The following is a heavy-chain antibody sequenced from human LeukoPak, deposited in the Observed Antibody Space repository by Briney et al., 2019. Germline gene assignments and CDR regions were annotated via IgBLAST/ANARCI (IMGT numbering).Heavy chain of an antibody. CDR2: INQSGST. J-gene: IGHJ5*02. CDR3: ARLRAVITFGGVIVLGATNWFDP. CDR1: GGSFSGYY. D-gene: IGHD3-16*02. V-gene: IGHV4-34*01. Sequence: AETLSLIRALYGGSFSGYYWSWIRHPPGKGLEWIVEINQSGSTNHTPSIKSRVTISVDTSKNQFSLKLSSVTAADTAVYYCARLRAVITFGGVIVLGATNWFDPWGQGTLVTVSS.